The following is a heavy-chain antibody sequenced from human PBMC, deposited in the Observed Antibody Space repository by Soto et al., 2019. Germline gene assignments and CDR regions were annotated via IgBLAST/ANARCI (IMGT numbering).Heavy chain of an antibody. J-gene: IGHJ4*02. V-gene: IGHV4-39*01. D-gene: IGHD2-2*01. CDR2: IYYSGST. CDR1: GGSISSSSYY. CDR3: ARYCSSTSCYDPEEWGFDY. Sequence: SETLSLTCTVSGGSISSSSYYWGWIRQPPGKGLEWIGSIYYSGSTYYNPSLKSRVTISVDTSKNQFSLKLSSVTAADTAVYYCARYCSSTSCYDPEEWGFDYWGQGTLVTVSS.